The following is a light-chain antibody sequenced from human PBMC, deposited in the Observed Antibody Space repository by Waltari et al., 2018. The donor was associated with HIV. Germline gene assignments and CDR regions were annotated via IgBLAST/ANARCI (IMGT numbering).Light chain of an antibody. Sequence: EVVLTQAPSTLSVSLGEGASLSCRASQNITNKLGWYQQKAGQAPRLLIYDASRRATAIPDRFSGSGSGTEFNLTISRLVFEDVAVYVGQQYKYWPETFGQGTKVEIK. CDR1: QNITNK. CDR2: DAS. V-gene: IGKV3D-15*01. J-gene: IGKJ1*01. CDR3: QQYKYWPET.